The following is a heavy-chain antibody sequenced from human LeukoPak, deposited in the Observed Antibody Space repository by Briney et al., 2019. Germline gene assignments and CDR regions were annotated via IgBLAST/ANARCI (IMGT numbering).Heavy chain of an antibody. D-gene: IGHD1-26*01. Sequence: QSGGSLRLSCAASGFTVSTNYMSWVRQAPGKGLEWVSVIYSGGSTYYADSVKGRFTISRDNSKNTLYLQMSSLRAEDTAVYYCARGVGSGSRLRAGDYWGQGTLVTVSS. J-gene: IGHJ4*02. V-gene: IGHV3-53*01. CDR3: ARGVGSGSRLRAGDY. CDR1: GFTVSTNY. CDR2: IYSGGST.